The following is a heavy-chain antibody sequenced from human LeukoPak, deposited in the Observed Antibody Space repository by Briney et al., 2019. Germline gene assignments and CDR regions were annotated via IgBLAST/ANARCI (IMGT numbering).Heavy chain of an antibody. CDR2: ISGDGTTT. V-gene: IGHV3-23*01. CDR3: VKDYSTIAAAANPLFDY. J-gene: IGHJ4*02. CDR1: GFTFSDYA. D-gene: IGHD6-13*01. Sequence: PGGSLRLSCAASGFTFSDYAVSWVRQAPGKGLEWVSAISGDGTTTYYADSVKGRFTISRDNSKDTVYLQMNSLRAEDTAVYYCVKDYSTIAAAANPLFDYWGQGALVTVSS.